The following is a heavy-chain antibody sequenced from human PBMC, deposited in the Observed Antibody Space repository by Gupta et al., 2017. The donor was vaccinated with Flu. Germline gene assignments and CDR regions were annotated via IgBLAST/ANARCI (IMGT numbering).Heavy chain of an antibody. Sequence: EVQLVESGGGLVQPGGSMRLSCTASGFTFSSHWMHWVRQAPGKGLVWVSRMNSDERSTSYANSVKCRFTISRDNAKNTLYLQMNSLRAEDTAVYYCARAAKYGMDVWGQGTTVTVSS. CDR1: GFTFSSHW. CDR3: ARAAKYGMDV. J-gene: IGHJ6*02. V-gene: IGHV3-74*01. CDR2: MNSDERST.